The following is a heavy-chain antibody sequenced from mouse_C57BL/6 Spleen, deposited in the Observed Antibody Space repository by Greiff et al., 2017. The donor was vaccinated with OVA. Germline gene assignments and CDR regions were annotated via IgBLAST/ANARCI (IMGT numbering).Heavy chain of an antibody. J-gene: IGHJ4*01. D-gene: IGHD2-1*01. V-gene: IGHV1-74*01. CDR3: AIPYGNYPLYAMDY. Sequence: QVQLQQPGAELVKPGASVKVSCKASGYTFTSYWMHWVKQRPGQGLEWIGRIHPSDSDTNYNQKFKGKDTLTVEKSSSTAYMQLSSLTSEDSAVYYCAIPYGNYPLYAMDYWGQGTSVTVSS. CDR2: IHPSDSDT. CDR1: GYTFTSYW.